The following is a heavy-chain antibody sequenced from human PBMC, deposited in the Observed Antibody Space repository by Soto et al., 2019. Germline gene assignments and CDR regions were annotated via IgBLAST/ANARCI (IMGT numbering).Heavy chain of an antibody. Sequence: QVQLVQSGAEVKKPGSSVKVSCKASGGTFSSYAISWVRQAPGQGLEWMGGIIPIFGTANYAQKFQGRVTITADKSTSTAYMELSSLRSEDTVVYYCARDEAIGDCGGDCYDYYYGMDVWGQGTTVTVSS. D-gene: IGHD2-21*02. CDR2: IIPIFGTA. CDR3: ARDEAIGDCGGDCYDYYYGMDV. CDR1: GGTFSSYA. J-gene: IGHJ6*02. V-gene: IGHV1-69*06.